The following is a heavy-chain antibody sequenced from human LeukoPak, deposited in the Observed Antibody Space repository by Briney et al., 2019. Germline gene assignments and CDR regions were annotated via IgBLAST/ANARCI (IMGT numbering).Heavy chain of an antibody. J-gene: IGHJ6*02. CDR1: GFTFSSYA. V-gene: IGHV3-30-3*02. CDR2: ISYDGSNK. CDR3: AKVLYWRSGYFGYGMDV. Sequence: GGSLRLSCAASGFTFSSYAMHWVRQAPGKGLEWVAVISYDGSNKYYADSVKGRFTISRDNSKNTLYLQMNSLRAEDTAVYYCAKVLYWRSGYFGYGMDVWGQGTTVTVSS. D-gene: IGHD3-3*01.